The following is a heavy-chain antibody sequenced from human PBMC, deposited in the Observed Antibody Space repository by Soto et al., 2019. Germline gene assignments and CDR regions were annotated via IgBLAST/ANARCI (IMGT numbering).Heavy chain of an antibody. CDR1: GFTFSSYA. Sequence: EVQLLESGGGLVQPGGSLRLSCAASGFTFSSYAMSWVLQAPGKGLEWVSAISGSGGSTYYADSVKGRFTISRDNSKNTLYLQMNILLTEDTAVYYLAKFSTVGIEITMIVVEPYFDPWGQGTLVTVSS. D-gene: IGHD3-22*01. V-gene: IGHV3-23*01. CDR3: AKFSTVGIEITMIVVEPYFDP. CDR2: ISGSGGST. J-gene: IGHJ5*02.